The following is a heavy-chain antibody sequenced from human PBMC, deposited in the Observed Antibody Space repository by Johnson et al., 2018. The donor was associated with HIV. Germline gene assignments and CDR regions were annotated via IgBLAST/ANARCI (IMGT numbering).Heavy chain of an antibody. D-gene: IGHD6-13*01. CDR3: ARVPRIEQQLVHAFDI. J-gene: IGHJ3*02. CDR1: GFSFSTYA. V-gene: IGHV3-23*04. Sequence: VQLVESGGGWVQPGESLRLSCAASGFSFSTYAMTWVRQAPGKGLQWVSTISGGGSGTYYADSVKGRYTTSRDNSKTTLYLHMNSLRAEDTAVYYCARVPRIEQQLVHAFDIWGQGTMVTVSS. CDR2: ISGGGSGT.